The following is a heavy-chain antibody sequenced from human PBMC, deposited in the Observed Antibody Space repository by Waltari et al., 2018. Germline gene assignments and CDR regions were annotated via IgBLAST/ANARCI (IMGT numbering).Heavy chain of an antibody. D-gene: IGHD6-19*01. CDR2: ISGSGGST. CDR3: AKGTVAGSYIRNPPADY. V-gene: IGHV3-23*04. Sequence: EVQLVESGGGLVQPGGSLRLSCAASGFTFSSYAMSWVRQAPGKGLEWVSAISGSGGSTYYADSVKGRFTISRDKSKNTLYLQMNSLRAEDTAVYYCAKGTVAGSYIRNPPADYWGQGTLVTVSS. CDR1: GFTFSSYA. J-gene: IGHJ4*02.